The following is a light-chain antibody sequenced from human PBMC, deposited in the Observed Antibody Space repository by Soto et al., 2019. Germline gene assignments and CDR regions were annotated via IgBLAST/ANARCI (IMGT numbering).Light chain of an antibody. V-gene: IGLV2-11*01. CDR3: CSYAGSDTFV. Sequence: QSVLTQPRSVSGSPGQSVTLSCTGTSSDVGGYHYVSWYQHHPGKAPKIIIYDVNKRPSGVPDRFSGSKSGNTACLTISWLQTEDEADYYCCSYAGSDTFVFGGGTKLTVL. CDR2: DVN. J-gene: IGLJ2*01. CDR1: SSDVGGYHY.